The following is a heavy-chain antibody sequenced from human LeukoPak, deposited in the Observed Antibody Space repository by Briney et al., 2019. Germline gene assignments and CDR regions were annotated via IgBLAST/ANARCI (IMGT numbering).Heavy chain of an antibody. CDR3: TSRSITMVRGVNGTIFDY. D-gene: IGHD3-10*01. Sequence: PGGSLKLSCAASGFTFSGSAMHWVRQASGKGLEWVGRIRSKANSYATAYAAPVKGRFTISRDDSKNTAHLQMNSLKTEDTAVYYCTSRSITMVRGVNGTIFDYWGQGTLVTVSS. J-gene: IGHJ4*02. CDR2: IRSKANSYAT. CDR1: GFTFSGSA. V-gene: IGHV3-73*01.